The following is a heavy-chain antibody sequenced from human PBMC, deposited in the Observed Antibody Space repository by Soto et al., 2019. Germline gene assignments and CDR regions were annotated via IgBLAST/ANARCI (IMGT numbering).Heavy chain of an antibody. D-gene: IGHD6-6*01. CDR3: ARAPPEYSSSADMDV. J-gene: IGHJ6*02. CDR2: IYHSGST. V-gene: IGHV4-4*02. CDR1: GGSISSSNW. Sequence: QVQLQESGPGLVKPSGALSLTCAVSGGSISSSNWWSWVRQPPGKGLEWIGEIYHSGSTNYNPSLKSRVTISVDKSKNQFSLKLSSVTAADTAVYYCARAPPEYSSSADMDVWGQGTTVTVSS.